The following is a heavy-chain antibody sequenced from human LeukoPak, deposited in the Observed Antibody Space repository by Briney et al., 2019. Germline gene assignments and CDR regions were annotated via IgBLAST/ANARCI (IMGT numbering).Heavy chain of an antibody. CDR1: GSLSSYY. CDR2: IYTSGST. V-gene: IGHV4-4*09. Sequence: SETLSLPCTFSGSLSSYYWSWIRQPPGKGLEGIGYIYTSGSTKYNPSLKSGVIISVSTSKNQFSLDLSSVTAADTAVDYCARQKCTSTSCLTKNAFDIWGQGTMVTVSS. CDR3: ARQKCTSTSCLTKNAFDI. J-gene: IGHJ3*02. D-gene: IGHD2-2*01.